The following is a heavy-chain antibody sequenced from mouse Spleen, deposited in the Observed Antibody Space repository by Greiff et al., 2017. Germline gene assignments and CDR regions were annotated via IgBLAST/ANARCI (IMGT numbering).Heavy chain of an antibody. J-gene: IGHJ3*01. CDR2: INSDGGST. V-gene: IGHV5-2*01. CDR3: ARQDYRYDEGAWFAY. Sequence: DVMLVESGGGLVQPGESLKLSCESNEYEFPSHDMSWVRKTPEKRLELVAAINSDGGSTYYPDTMERRFIISRDNTKKTLYLQMSSLRSEDTALYYCARQDYRYDEGAWFAYWGQGTLVTVSA. CDR1: EYEFPSHD. D-gene: IGHD2-14*01.